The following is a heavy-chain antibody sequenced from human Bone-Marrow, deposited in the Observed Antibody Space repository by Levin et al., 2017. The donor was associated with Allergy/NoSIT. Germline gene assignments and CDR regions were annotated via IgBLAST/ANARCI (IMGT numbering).Heavy chain of an antibody. D-gene: IGHD2-15*01. CDR1: GGSINRGDYY. V-gene: IGHV4-30-4*01. J-gene: IGHJ6*02. CDR2: IYTAGDT. CDR3: ARETLDVVVVTATPVVHNYGMDV. Sequence: PSETLSLTCTVSGGSINRGDYYWSWIRQPPGKGLEWIGNIYTAGDTNYNPSLKSRVAISMFTSRNQFSLRLSSVTAVDSAVYFCARETLDVVVVTATPVVHNYGMDVWGQGTTVTVSS.